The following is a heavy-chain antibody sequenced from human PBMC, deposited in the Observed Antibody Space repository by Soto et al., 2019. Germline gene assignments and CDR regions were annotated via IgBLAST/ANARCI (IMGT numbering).Heavy chain of an antibody. CDR3: ARVGGYYYYYMYV. CDR1: GGSFSNYY. CDR2: IHYNRNT. Sequence: PSETLSLTCAVYGGSFSNYYWSWIRQPPGKGLEWIGEIHYNRNTNYNPSLKSRVTISVDTSKTQFSLKLSSVTAADTAVYYCARVGGYYYYYMYVWGKGTTVTVS. J-gene: IGHJ6*03. V-gene: IGHV4-34*01.